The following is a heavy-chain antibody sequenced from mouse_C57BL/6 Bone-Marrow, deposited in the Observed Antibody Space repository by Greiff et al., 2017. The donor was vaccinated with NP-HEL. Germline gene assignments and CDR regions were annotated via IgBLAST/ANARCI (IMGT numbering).Heavy chain of an antibody. CDR3: ALAYYSNRAWFAY. CDR1: GYTFTSYG. Sequence: QVQLKESGAELARPGASVKLSCKASGYTFTSYGISWVKQRTGQGLEWIGEIYPRSGNTYYNEKFKGKATLTADKSSSTAYMELRSLTSEDSAVYFCALAYYSNRAWFAYWGQGTLVTVSA. V-gene: IGHV1-81*01. CDR2: IYPRSGNT. D-gene: IGHD2-5*01. J-gene: IGHJ3*01.